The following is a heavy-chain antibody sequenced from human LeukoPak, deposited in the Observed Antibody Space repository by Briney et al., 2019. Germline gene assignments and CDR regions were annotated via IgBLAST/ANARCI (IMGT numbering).Heavy chain of an antibody. J-gene: IGHJ4*02. CDR2: INPNGGAT. CDR3: ARDERYSDADHHYPDLGY. CDR1: GYIFTGYY. Sequence: ASVKVSCKASGYIFTGYYLFWVRQAPGQGLEWMGWINPNGGATRYAQKFQGRVTLTSDTSIGTTYMELSSLTSDDTAVYYCARDERYSDADHHYPDLGYWGQGTLVTVSS. D-gene: IGHD3-16*01. V-gene: IGHV1-2*02.